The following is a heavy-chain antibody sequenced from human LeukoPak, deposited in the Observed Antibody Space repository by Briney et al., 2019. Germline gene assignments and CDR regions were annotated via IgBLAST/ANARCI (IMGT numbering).Heavy chain of an antibody. CDR2: IYHSGST. Sequence: SETLSLTCTVSGGSISSGGYYWSWIRQPPGKGLEWIGYIYHSGSTYYNPSLKSRVTISVDTSKNQFSLKLSSVTAADTAVYYCARDPRNDYGDLMGAFDIWGQGTMVTVSS. CDR1: GGSISSGGYY. J-gene: IGHJ3*02. D-gene: IGHD4-17*01. V-gene: IGHV4-30-2*01. CDR3: ARDPRNDYGDLMGAFDI.